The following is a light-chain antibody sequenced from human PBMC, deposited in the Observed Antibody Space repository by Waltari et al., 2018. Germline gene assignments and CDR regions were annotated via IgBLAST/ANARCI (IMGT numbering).Light chain of an antibody. J-gene: IGLJ1*01. Sequence: QSVLTQPPSASGTPGQRVTISCSGGASNIGSNAVNWYQHLPGAAPKLVILNNSQRPSGISDRFSGSPSGASASRAISGLQSDDEADYYWASWDGSLAAYVFGGGTKVTV. CDR1: ASNIGSNA. CDR3: ASWDGSLAAYV. CDR2: NNS. V-gene: IGLV1-44*01.